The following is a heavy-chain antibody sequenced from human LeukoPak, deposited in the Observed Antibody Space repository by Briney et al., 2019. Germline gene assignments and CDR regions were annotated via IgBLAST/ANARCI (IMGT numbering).Heavy chain of an antibody. CDR1: GFTFSSYK. V-gene: IGHV3-21*01. J-gene: IGHJ4*02. D-gene: IGHD2-2*01. Sequence: GGSLRLSCAASGFTFSSYKMDWVRQAPGKRLEWVSLIDGSSRYIYQADSVKGRFTISRDNAKSSVFLQMNSLRAEGTAVYYCARVGGHCTSTSCPPPDYWGQGTLVTVSS. CDR2: IDGSSRYI. CDR3: ARVGGHCTSTSCPPPDY.